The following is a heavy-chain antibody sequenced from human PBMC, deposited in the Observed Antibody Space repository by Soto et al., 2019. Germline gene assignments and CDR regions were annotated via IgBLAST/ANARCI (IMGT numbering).Heavy chain of an antibody. V-gene: IGHV1-3*01. CDR1: GYTFTSYA. CDR2: INAGNGNT. D-gene: IGHD1-26*01. CDR3: ARDSGSYLGYYYGMDV. J-gene: IGHJ6*02. Sequence: GASVKVSCKASGYTFTSYAMHWVRQAPGQRLEWMGWINAGNGNTKYSQKFQGRVTITRDTSASTAYMGLSSLRSEDTAVYYCARDSGSYLGYYYGMDVWGQGXTVTVSS.